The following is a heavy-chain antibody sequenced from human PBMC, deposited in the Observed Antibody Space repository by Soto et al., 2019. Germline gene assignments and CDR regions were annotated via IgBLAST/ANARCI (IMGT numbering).Heavy chain of an antibody. CDR3: ARVVPGAEAWFGP. Sequence: ASVKVSCKVSGSTFTSNGIGWVRQAPGQGLEWLGWISTYNENMDSAPKLEDRLTMTTDTSTTTAYMELRSLRSDDTAVYYCARVVPGAEAWFGPWGQGTLVTVSS. CDR1: GSTFTSNG. J-gene: IGHJ5*02. CDR2: ISTYNENM. V-gene: IGHV1-18*04. D-gene: IGHD2-2*01.